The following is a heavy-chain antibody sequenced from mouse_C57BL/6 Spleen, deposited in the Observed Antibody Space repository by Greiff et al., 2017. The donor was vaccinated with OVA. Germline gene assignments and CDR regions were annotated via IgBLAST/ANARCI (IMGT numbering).Heavy chain of an antibody. Sequence: EVMLVESGPELVKPGASVKIPCKASGYTFTDYNMDWVKQSHGKSLEWIGDINPNNGGTIYNQKFKGKATLTVDKSSSTAYMELRSLTSEDTAVYYCARWGSSYGEAMDYWGQGTSVTVSS. D-gene: IGHD1-1*01. CDR3: ARWGSSYGEAMDY. V-gene: IGHV1-18*01. CDR2: INPNNGGT. CDR1: GYTFTDYN. J-gene: IGHJ4*01.